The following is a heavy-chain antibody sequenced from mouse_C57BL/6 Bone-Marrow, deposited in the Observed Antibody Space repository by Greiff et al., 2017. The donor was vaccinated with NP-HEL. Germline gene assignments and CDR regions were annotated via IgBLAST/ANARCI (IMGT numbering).Heavy chain of an antibody. CDR2: ISSGGSYT. V-gene: IGHV5-6*02. D-gene: IGHD1-1*01. CDR3: ARRGYYGSSSAWFAY. J-gene: IGHJ3*01. Sequence: EVKLVESGGDLVKPGGSLKLSCAASGFTFSSYGMSWVRQTPDKRLEWVATISSGGSYTYYPDSVKGRFTISRDNAKNTLYLQMSSLKSEDTAMYYCARRGYYGSSSAWFAYWGQGTLVTVSA. CDR1: GFTFSSYG.